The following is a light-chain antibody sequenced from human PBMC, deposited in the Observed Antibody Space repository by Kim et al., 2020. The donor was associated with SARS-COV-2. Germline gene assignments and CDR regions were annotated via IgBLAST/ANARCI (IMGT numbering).Light chain of an antibody. CDR1: SSDVGSYNL. Sequence: SIPISCTGTSSDVGSYNLVSWYQQHPGKAPKLMIYEVSKRPSGVSNRFSGSKSGNTASLTISGLQAEDEADYYCCSYAGSSTFAYVFGTGTKVTVL. V-gene: IGLV2-23*02. J-gene: IGLJ1*01. CDR2: EVS. CDR3: CSYAGSSTFAYV.